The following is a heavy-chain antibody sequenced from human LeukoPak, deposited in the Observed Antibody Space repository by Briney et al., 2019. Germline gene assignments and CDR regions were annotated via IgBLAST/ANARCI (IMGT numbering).Heavy chain of an antibody. V-gene: IGHV3-30-3*01. CDR1: GFTFSSYA. Sequence: GGSLRLSCAASGFTFSSYAMHWVRQAPGKGLEWVAVISYDGSNKYYADSVKGRFTISRDNSKNTLYLQMNSLRAEDTAVYYCARDGSAGEILTFFDYWGQGTLVTVSS. D-gene: IGHD3-10*01. CDR2: ISYDGSNK. CDR3: ARDGSAGEILTFFDY. J-gene: IGHJ4*02.